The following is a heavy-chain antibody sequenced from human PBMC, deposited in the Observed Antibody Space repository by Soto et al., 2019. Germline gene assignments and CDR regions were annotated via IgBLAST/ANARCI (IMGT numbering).Heavy chain of an antibody. J-gene: IGHJ6*02. CDR3: ARTYSSGWYGSEGYYYGMDV. CDR1: GYTFTSYG. Sequence: ASVKVSCKASGYTFTSYGISWVRQAPGQGLEWMGWISAYNGNTNYAQKLQGRVTMTTDTSTSTAYMELRSLRSVDTAVYYCARTYSSGWYGSEGYYYGMDVWGQGTTVTVSS. CDR2: ISAYNGNT. V-gene: IGHV1-18*01. D-gene: IGHD6-19*01.